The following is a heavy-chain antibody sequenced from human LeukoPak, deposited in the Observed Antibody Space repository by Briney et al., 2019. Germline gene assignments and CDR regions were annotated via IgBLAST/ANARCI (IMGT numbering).Heavy chain of an antibody. CDR3: ARGRRITIFGVAGNKAHDY. D-gene: IGHD3-3*01. Sequence: SETLSLTCTVSGYSISSGYYWGWIRQPPGKGLEWIGVYHVGTTDYNPSLKSRVTISVDGSKNQMSLTLSSVAAEDTAVYYCARGRRITIFGVAGNKAHDYWGQGTLVTVSS. CDR1: GYSISSGYY. J-gene: IGHJ4*02. CDR2: VYHVGTT. V-gene: IGHV4-38-2*02.